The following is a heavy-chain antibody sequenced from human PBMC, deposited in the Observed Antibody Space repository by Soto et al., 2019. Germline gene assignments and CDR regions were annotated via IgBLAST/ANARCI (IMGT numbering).Heavy chain of an antibody. Sequence: LSLTCTVSGGSVSRDSNFWSWIRQPPGKGLEWIGYIYYSGPSRYNPSLESRVTISIDSSKNQVSLTLTSVTAADTAVYYCARGYSHYAHWGRGTLFTVSS. CDR3: ARGYSHYAH. CDR2: IYYSGPS. D-gene: IGHD4-4*01. V-gene: IGHV4-61*01. CDR1: GGSVSRDSNF. J-gene: IGHJ4*02.